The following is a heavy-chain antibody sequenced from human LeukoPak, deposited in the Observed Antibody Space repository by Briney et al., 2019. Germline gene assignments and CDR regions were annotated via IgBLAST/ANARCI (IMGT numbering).Heavy chain of an antibody. V-gene: IGHV4-39*01. Sequence: SETLSLTCTVSGGSISSSSYYWGWIRQPPGKGLEWIGNIYYSGSTYYNPSLESRVTISVDTSKNQFSLKLSSVTAADTAVYYCATPDSSGYYYRYWGQGTLVTVSS. CDR1: GGSISSSSYY. CDR3: ATPDSSGYYYRY. CDR2: IYYSGST. J-gene: IGHJ4*02. D-gene: IGHD3-22*01.